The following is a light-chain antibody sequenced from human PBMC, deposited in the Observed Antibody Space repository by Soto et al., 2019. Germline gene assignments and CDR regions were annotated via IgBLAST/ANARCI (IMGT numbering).Light chain of an antibody. CDR2: SNN. CDR3: ATRDDSLNGPV. J-gene: IGLJ2*01. CDR1: SSNIGSNT. Sequence: QPVLTQPPSASATPGPRVTISCSGSSSNIGSNTVNWFQQFPGTAPKLLIYSNNQRPSGVPDRFSGSKSGTSASLAISGLQSEDEADYYCATRDDSLNGPVFGGGTKRPVL. V-gene: IGLV1-44*01.